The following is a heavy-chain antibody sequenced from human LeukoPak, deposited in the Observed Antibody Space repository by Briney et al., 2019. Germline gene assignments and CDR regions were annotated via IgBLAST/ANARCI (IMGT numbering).Heavy chain of an antibody. CDR3: AKDFLFPGDYFDY. CDR1: GFTFSRYA. CDR2: IRGSGGST. J-gene: IGHJ4*02. V-gene: IGHV3-23*01. Sequence: PGGSLRLSCAASGFTFSRYAMSWVGQAPGKGLEWVSAIRGSGGSTYYADSVKGRFTISRDNSKNTLYLQMNSLRAEDTAVYYCAKDFLFPGDYFDYWGQGTLVTVSS. D-gene: IGHD2/OR15-2a*01.